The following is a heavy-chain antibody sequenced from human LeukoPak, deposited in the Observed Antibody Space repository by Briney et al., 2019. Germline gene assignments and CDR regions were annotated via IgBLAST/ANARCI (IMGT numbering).Heavy chain of an antibody. CDR1: GGSISSGGYY. CDR2: IYYSGST. CDR3: ARFSALSIATRPFDY. J-gene: IGHJ4*02. D-gene: IGHD6-6*01. Sequence: SETLSLTCTVSGGSISSGGYYWSWIRQHPGTGLEWIGYIYYSGSTYYNPSLKSRVTISVDTSKNQFSLKLSSVTAADTAVYYCARFSALSIATRPFDYWGQGTLVTVSS. V-gene: IGHV4-31*03.